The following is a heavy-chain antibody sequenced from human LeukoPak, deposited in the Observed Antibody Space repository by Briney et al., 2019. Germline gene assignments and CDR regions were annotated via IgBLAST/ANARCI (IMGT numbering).Heavy chain of an antibody. CDR1: GYSISSGYY. Sequence: PSETLSLTCTVSGYSISSGYYWGWIRQPPGKGLEWSGSIYHSGSTYYNPSLKSRVTISVDTSKNQFSLKLSSVTAADTAVYYCARQVGHQLLRGSYYYYYMDVWGKGTTVTISS. D-gene: IGHD2-2*01. CDR2: IYHSGST. V-gene: IGHV4-38-2*02. J-gene: IGHJ6*03. CDR3: ARQVGHQLLRGSYYYYYMDV.